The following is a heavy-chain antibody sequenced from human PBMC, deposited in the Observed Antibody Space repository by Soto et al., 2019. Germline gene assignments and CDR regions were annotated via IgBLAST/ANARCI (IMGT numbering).Heavy chain of an antibody. Sequence: PEESLKISCKGSGYSFTSYWIGWVRQMPGKGLEWMGIIYPGDSDTRYSPSFQGQVTISADKSISTAYLQWSSLKASYTAMYYCARHDSDSSSWYVYYYGMDVWGQGTTVTVSS. J-gene: IGHJ6*02. V-gene: IGHV5-51*01. CDR3: ARHDSDSSSWYVYYYGMDV. CDR1: GYSFTSYW. D-gene: IGHD6-13*01. CDR2: IYPGDSDT.